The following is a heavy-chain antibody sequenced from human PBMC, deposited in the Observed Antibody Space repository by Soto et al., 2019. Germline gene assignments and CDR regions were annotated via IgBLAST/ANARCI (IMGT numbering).Heavy chain of an antibody. D-gene: IGHD2-2*01. J-gene: IGHJ5*02. CDR1: GGSISSSSYY. CDR2: IYYSGST. V-gene: IGHV4-39*01. CDR3: ARPHCSSTSCYGGWFDP. Sequence: PSETLSLTCTVSGGSISSSSYYWGWIRQPPGKGLEWIGSIYYSGSTYYNPSLKSRVTISVDTSKNQFSLKLSSVTAADTAVYYCARPHCSSTSCYGGWFDPWGQGTLVTVSS.